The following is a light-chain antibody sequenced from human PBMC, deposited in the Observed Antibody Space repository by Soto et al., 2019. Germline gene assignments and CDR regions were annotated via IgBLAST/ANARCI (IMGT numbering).Light chain of an antibody. CDR1: QSISTY. CDR3: QESYSTPYT. CDR2: AAS. J-gene: IGKJ2*01. Sequence: DIQMTHSPSSLSASLGDRVTITCRASQSISTYLNWYQQKPGKAPKLLIYAASSLQSGVPSRFSGSGSGTDFTLTISSLQPEDFATYFCQESYSTPYTFGLGTKVDIK. V-gene: IGKV1-39*01.